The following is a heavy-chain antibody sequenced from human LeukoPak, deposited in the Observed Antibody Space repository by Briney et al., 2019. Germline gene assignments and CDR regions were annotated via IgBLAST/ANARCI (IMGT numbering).Heavy chain of an antibody. J-gene: IGHJ3*02. V-gene: IGHV3-30*18. D-gene: IGHD3/OR15-3a*01. CDR2: ISYDGSNK. CDR1: GFTFSSYG. CDR3: AKDLGAGLGAFDI. Sequence: GRSLRLTCAASGFTFSSYGMHWVRQAPGKGLEWVAVISYDGSNKYYADSVKGRFTISRDNSKNTLYLQMNSLRAEDTAVYYCAKDLGAGLGAFDIWGQGTMVTVSS.